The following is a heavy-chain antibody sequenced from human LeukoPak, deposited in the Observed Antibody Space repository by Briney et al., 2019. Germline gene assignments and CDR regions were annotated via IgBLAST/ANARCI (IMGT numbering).Heavy chain of an antibody. D-gene: IGHD6-13*01. CDR3: ARVAAAGYYYYYYMDV. J-gene: IGHJ6*03. Sequence: GASVKVSCKASGYTFGTHWMHWVRQAPGQGLEWMGIINPSGDVRLYARKFQGRVTVTRDMSTRTVYMELSDLRPEDTAVYYCARVAAAGYYYYYYMDVWGKGTTVTISS. CDR2: INPSGDVR. CDR1: GYTFGTHW. V-gene: IGHV1-46*01.